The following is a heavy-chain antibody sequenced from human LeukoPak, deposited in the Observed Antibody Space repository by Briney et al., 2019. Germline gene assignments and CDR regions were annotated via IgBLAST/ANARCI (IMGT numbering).Heavy chain of an antibody. Sequence: PSETLSLTCTVSGGSISSYYWSWIRQPPGKGLEWIGYIYYSGSTNYNPSLKSRVTISVDTSKNQFSLKLSSVTAADTAVYYCATSPPAGWFDPWGQGTLVTVSS. CDR1: GGSISSYY. J-gene: IGHJ5*02. D-gene: IGHD1-14*01. CDR2: IYYSGST. CDR3: ATSPPAGWFDP. V-gene: IGHV4-59*01.